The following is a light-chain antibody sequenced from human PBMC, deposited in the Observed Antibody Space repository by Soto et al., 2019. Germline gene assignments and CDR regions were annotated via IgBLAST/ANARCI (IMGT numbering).Light chain of an antibody. CDR3: QQRSNWRGT. V-gene: IGKV3-11*01. J-gene: IGKJ5*01. Sequence: EIVLTQSPATLSLSPGERATLSCRASQSVSSYLAWYQQKPGQAPRLLIYDASNRATGIPARFSGSGSGTDFTLTISSLEPEDFAVYYCQQRSNWRGTFGQVTRLEI. CDR2: DAS. CDR1: QSVSSY.